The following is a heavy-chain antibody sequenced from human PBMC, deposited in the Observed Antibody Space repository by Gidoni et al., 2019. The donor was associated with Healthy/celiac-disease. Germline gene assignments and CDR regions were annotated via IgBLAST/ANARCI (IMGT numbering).Heavy chain of an antibody. CDR1: GYTCTSYA. D-gene: IGHD1-26*01. CDR3: ARGGGGNKNWFDP. J-gene: IGHJ5*02. Sequence: ASVKVSFTASGYTCTSYAMHWVRQASGQRLEWMGWINAGNGKTKYSQKFQGRVTITRNTAASKAYMELSSLRSEDTAVYYCARGGGGNKNWFDPWGQGTLVTVSS. CDR2: INAGNGKT. V-gene: IGHV1-3*01.